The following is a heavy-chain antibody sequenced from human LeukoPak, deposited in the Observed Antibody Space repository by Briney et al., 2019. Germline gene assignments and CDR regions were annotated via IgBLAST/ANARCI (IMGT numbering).Heavy chain of an antibody. CDR1: GFTFSSYV. V-gene: IGHV3-23*01. J-gene: IGHJ6*02. CDR3: AKERNYDFWSGFSYGMDI. CDR2: ISGGGGTT. D-gene: IGHD3-3*01. Sequence: GGSLRLSCAASGFTFSSYVMSWVRQAPGKGLEWVSDISGGGGTTYYADYVKGRFTISRDNSKNTLYLQMNSLRAEDTAVYYCAKERNYDFWSGFSYGMDIWGQGTTVSVSS.